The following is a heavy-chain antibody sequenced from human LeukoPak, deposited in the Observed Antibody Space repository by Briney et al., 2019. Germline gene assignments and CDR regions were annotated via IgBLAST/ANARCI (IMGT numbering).Heavy chain of an antibody. CDR3: ARIPYSSGWFDAFDI. D-gene: IGHD6-19*01. J-gene: IGHJ3*02. Sequence: ASVKLSCKASGYTFTIYSISWVRQAPAQGLEWMGWISAYNGNTNYAQQLQGRVTMTTDTSTSTAYMELRSLRSDDTGVYYCARIPYSSGWFDAFDIWGQGTMVTVSS. V-gene: IGHV1-18*04. CDR2: ISAYNGNT. CDR1: GYTFTIYS.